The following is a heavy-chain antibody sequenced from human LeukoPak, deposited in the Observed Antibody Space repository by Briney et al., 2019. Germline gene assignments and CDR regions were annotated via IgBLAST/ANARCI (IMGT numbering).Heavy chain of an antibody. Sequence: SETLSLPCTVSGGSITDYYWGWVRHPPGKGLEWVGYDYYSGSSNYNPSLKSRITISVDTSKNQFSLKMSSVTAADTAVYSCARDLKWDGSSGYYAFDIWGWGTVTTVSS. CDR2: DYYSGSS. D-gene: IGHD3-22*01. J-gene: IGHJ3*02. CDR3: ARDLKWDGSSGYYAFDI. V-gene: IGHV4-59*01. CDR1: GGSITDYY.